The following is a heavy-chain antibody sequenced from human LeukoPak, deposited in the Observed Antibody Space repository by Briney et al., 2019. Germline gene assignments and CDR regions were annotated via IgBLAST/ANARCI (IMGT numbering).Heavy chain of an antibody. V-gene: IGHV4-31*03. Sequence: SETLSLTCTVSGGSISSGGYYWSWIRQHPGKGLEWIGYIYYSGSTYYNPSLKSRVTISVDTSKNQFSLKLSSVTAADTAVYYCARGGNSGCLDYWGQGTLVTVSS. CDR1: GGSISSGGYY. J-gene: IGHJ4*02. CDR2: IYYSGST. D-gene: IGHD4-23*01. CDR3: ARGGNSGCLDY.